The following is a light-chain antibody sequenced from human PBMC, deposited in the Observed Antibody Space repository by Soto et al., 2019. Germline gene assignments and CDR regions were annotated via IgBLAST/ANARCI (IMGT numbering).Light chain of an antibody. V-gene: IGLV2-14*01. CDR3: SSYTTSKTIV. CDR1: TSDVGGYNY. Sequence: QSALTQPASVSGSPGQSITISCSGTTSDVGGYNYVSWYQQYPGTAPKLIIYEVTKRPSGISNRFSGSKSGNTASLIMSGLQAEDEADYYCSSYTTSKTIVFGGGTQLTVL. CDR2: EVT. J-gene: IGLJ2*01.